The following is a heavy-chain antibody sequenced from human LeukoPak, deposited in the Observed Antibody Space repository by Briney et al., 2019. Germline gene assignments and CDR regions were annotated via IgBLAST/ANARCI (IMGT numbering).Heavy chain of an antibody. D-gene: IGHD5-24*01. J-gene: IGHJ5*02. CDR2: IIPIFGTT. CDR3: ARDNSVRDEAWWFNP. CDR1: GGTFSSYA. V-gene: IGHV1-69*06. Sequence: ASVKVSCKASGGTFSSYAISWVRQAPGQGLEWMGGIIPIFGTTNYAQKFQGRVTITADKSTSTAYMELSSLRSEDTAVYYCARDNSVRDEAWWFNPWGQGTLVTVSS.